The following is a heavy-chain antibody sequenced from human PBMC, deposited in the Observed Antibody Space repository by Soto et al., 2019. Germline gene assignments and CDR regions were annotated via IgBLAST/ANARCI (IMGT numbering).Heavy chain of an antibody. CDR3: ARDTVVAGPSYYYYYYGMDV. D-gene: IGHD2-15*01. V-gene: IGHV6-1*01. CDR2: TYYRSKWYN. CDR1: GDSVSSNSAA. J-gene: IGHJ6*02. Sequence: SQTLSLTCAISGDSVSSNSAAWNWIWQSPSRGLEWLGRTYYRSKWYNDYAVSVKSRITINPDTSKNQFSLQLNSVTPEDTAVYYCARDTVVAGPSYYYYYYGMDVWGQGTTVTVSS.